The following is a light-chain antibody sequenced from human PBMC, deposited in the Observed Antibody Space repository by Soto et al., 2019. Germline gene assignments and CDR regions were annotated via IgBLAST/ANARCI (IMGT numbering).Light chain of an antibody. CDR3: QQYDNLPLT. Sequence: DIQMTQSPSSLSASVGDRVTITCQASQDISNYLNWYQHKPWKAPKLLIYDASNLETGVPSRFSGSGSGTDFTFTISSLQPEDIATYYCQQYDNLPLTFGGGTKVDIK. V-gene: IGKV1-33*01. J-gene: IGKJ4*01. CDR2: DAS. CDR1: QDISNY.